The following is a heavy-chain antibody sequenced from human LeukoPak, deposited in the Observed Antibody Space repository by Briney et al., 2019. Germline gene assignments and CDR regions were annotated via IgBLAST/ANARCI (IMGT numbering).Heavy chain of an antibody. J-gene: IGHJ6*02. CDR2: ISHSGST. Sequence: SETLSLTCAVYGGSVSGYYWSWIRQPPGKGLESIGEISHSGSTHYNPSLKTRVTVSVYTPKNQFSLKLSSVTAADTAVYYCARRVLWFGVGYYGMDVWGQGTTVTDSS. CDR3: ARRVLWFGVGYYGMDV. CDR1: GGSVSGYY. D-gene: IGHD3-10*01. V-gene: IGHV4-34*01.